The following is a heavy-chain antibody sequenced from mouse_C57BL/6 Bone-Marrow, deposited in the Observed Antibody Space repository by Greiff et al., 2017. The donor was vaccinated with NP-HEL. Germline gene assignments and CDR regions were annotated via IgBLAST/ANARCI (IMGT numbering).Heavy chain of an antibody. CDR1: GYTFTDYY. V-gene: IGHV1-26*01. J-gene: IGHJ2*01. CDR2: INPNNGGT. CDR3: ARWFPDY. D-gene: IGHD2-2*01. Sequence: VQLQQSGPELVKPGASVKISCKASGYTFTDYYMNWVKQSPGKSLEWIGDINPNNGGTSYNQKFKGKATLTVDKSSSTAYMELRSLTSEDSAVYYCARWFPDYWGQGTTLTVSS.